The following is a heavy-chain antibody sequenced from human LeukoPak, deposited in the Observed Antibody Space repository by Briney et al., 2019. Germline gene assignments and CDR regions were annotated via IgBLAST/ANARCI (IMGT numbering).Heavy chain of an antibody. V-gene: IGHV3-7*04. D-gene: IGHD3-10*01. Sequence: GGSLRLSCAASGFNFSNYWMSCVRQAPGQGLEWVANIKQDGSEKYYVDSVKGRFTISRDNAKNSLYLQMNRLRDEDKALYYCARVYGSGTYYPYRMDVWGQGTTVTVSS. CDR1: GFNFSNYW. CDR2: IKQDGSEK. J-gene: IGHJ6*02. CDR3: ARVYGSGTYYPYRMDV.